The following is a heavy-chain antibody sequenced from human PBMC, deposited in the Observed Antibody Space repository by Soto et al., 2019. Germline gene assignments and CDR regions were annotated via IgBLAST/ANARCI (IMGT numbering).Heavy chain of an antibody. J-gene: IGHJ4*02. D-gene: IGHD3-3*01. Sequence: PGGSLRLSCAASGFSFSTSEMSWVRQTPGKGLECLSYISRSGETIHYADSVKGRFTVSRDNAINSLYLEMTSLRADDTAIYYCESVWSGYSGVAYWGQGTLVTVSS. CDR1: GFSFSTSE. CDR2: ISRSGETI. CDR3: ESVWSGYSGVAY. V-gene: IGHV3-48*03.